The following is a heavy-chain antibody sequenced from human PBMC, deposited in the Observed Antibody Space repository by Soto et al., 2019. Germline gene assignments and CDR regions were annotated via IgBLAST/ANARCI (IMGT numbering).Heavy chain of an antibody. V-gene: IGHV4-59*01. J-gene: IGHJ5*02. CDR3: ASYGSGSSPRFDP. CDR2: IYYSGST. Sequence: QVQLQESGPGLVKPSETLSLTCTVSGGSISSYYWSWIRQPPGKGLEWIGYIYYSGSTNYNPSLKSRVTISVDPSNTRFSLKLTSVPAADTAVYYCASYGSGSSPRFDPWGQGTLVTVSS. D-gene: IGHD3-10*01. CDR1: GGSISSYY.